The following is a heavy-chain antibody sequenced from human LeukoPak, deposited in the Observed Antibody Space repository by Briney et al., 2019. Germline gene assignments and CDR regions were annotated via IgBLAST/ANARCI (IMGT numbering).Heavy chain of an antibody. D-gene: IGHD5-12*01. CDR3: ARVRRDGYKYFDY. Sequence: PGGSLRLSCAASGFTFSDYYMSWIRQAPGKGLEWVSYISSSGSTIYYADSVKGRFTISRDNAKNSLYLQMNSLRAEDTAVYYCARVRRDGYKYFDYWGQGTLVTVSS. V-gene: IGHV3-11*01. CDR1: GFTFSDYY. J-gene: IGHJ4*02. CDR2: ISSSGSTI.